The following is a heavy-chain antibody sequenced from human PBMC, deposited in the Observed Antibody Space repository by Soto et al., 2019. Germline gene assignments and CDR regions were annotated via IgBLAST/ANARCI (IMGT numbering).Heavy chain of an antibody. J-gene: IGHJ3*02. V-gene: IGHV4-30-4*01. CDR2: IYYSGSI. CDR1: GGSISSGDYY. Sequence: SETLSLTCIVSGGSISSGDYYWSWIRQPPGKGLEWIGYIYYSGSIYYNPSLKSRVTISVDTSKNQFSLKLSSVTAADTAVYYCARAATGWGNAFDIWGQGTMVTVSS. CDR3: ARAATGWGNAFDI. D-gene: IGHD2-15*01.